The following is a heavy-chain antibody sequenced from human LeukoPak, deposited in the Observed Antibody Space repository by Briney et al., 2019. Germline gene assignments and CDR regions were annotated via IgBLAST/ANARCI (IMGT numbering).Heavy chain of an antibody. J-gene: IGHJ3*02. CDR3: ARDGYYYDSSGYQYAFDI. D-gene: IGHD3-22*01. CDR1: GGSISSSNW. Sequence: SGTLSLTCAVSGGSISSSNWWSWVRQPPGKGLEWIGEIYHSGSTNYNPSLKSRVTISVDKSKNQFSLKLSSVTAADTAVYYCARDGYYYDSSGYQYAFDIWGQGTMVTVSS. CDR2: IYHSGST. V-gene: IGHV4-4*02.